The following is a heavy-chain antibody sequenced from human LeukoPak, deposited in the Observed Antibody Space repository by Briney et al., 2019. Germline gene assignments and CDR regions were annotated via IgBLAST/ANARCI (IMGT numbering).Heavy chain of an antibody. CDR1: GFTFSSYA. V-gene: IGHV3-48*01. D-gene: IGHD2-21*02. CDR2: ISSSSSTI. CDR3: ARAEAYCGGDCYTAFDY. Sequence: GGSLRLSCAASGFTFSSYAMHWVRQAPGKGLEWVSYISSSSSTIYYADSVKGRFTISRDNAKNSLYLQMNSLRAEDTAVYYCARAEAYCGGDCYTAFDYWGQGTLVTVSS. J-gene: IGHJ4*02.